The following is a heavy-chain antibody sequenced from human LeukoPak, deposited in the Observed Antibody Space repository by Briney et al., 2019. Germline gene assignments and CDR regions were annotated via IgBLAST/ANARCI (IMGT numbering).Heavy chain of an antibody. V-gene: IGHV1-69*05. D-gene: IGHD2-2*01. J-gene: IGHJ6*03. CDR3: AREGVSCSGTSCYYYYMDV. CDR1: GGTFSSYA. Sequence: SVKVSCKASGGTFSSYAITWVRQAPGQGLEWMGGIIPIFGTANYAQKFQGRVTITTDESTSTAYMEPSSLRSEDTAVYYCAREGVSCSGTSCYYYYMDVWGKGTTVTVSS. CDR2: IIPIFGTA.